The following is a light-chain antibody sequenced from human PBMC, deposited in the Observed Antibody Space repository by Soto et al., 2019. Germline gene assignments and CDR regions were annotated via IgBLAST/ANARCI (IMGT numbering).Light chain of an antibody. CDR2: KAS. CDR1: QSISSW. J-gene: IGKJ1*01. CDR3: QQYNSSLWT. V-gene: IGKV1-5*03. Sequence: DIQMTQSPSTLSASVGDRVTITCRASQSISSWLAWYQQKPGKAPKLLIYKASSLESGVPSRFSGSGSGTEFTLTISSLQPDDFANYYCQQYNSSLWTFGQGTKVEIK.